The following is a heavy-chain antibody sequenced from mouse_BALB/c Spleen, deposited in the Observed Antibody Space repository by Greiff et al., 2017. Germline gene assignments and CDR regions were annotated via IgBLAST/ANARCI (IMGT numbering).Heavy chain of an antibody. CDR2: IWSGGST. CDR3: ARYYYGSEPYAMDY. V-gene: IGHV2-2*02. Sequence: VQLVESGPGLVQPSQSLSITCTVSGFSLTSYGVHWVRQSPGKGLEWLGVIWSGGSTDYNAAFISRLSISKDNSKSQVFFKMNSLQANDTAIYYCARYYYGSEPYAMDYWGQGTSVTVSS. J-gene: IGHJ4*01. CDR1: GFSLTSYG. D-gene: IGHD1-1*01.